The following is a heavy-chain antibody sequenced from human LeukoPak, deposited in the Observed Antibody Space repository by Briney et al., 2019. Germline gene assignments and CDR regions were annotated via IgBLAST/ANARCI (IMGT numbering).Heavy chain of an antibody. CDR3: ARGKNRGAFDI. CDR2: LSPVLA. D-gene: IGHD3-16*01. Sequence: SVKVSCKVAGGTINNFAISWVRQAPGQGLEWMGGLSPVLATYAQKFQGRVTITADESTDTVYMELGSLRSEDTAVYYCARGKNRGAFDIWGQGTMVTVSS. V-gene: IGHV1-69*13. J-gene: IGHJ3*02. CDR1: GGTINNFA.